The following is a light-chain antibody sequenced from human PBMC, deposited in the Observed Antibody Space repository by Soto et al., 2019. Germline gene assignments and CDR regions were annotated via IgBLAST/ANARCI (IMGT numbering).Light chain of an antibody. CDR2: DVS. CDR3: CSYAGSYTLYV. CDR1: SSDVGAYDY. J-gene: IGLJ1*01. Sequence: QSVLTQPRSVSGSPGQSVTISCTGTSSDVGAYDYVSWYQQHPGKAPKLMIYDVSKRPSGVPDRFSASKSGDTASLTISGLQAEDEADYYCCSYAGSYTLYVFGTGTKVTV. V-gene: IGLV2-11*01.